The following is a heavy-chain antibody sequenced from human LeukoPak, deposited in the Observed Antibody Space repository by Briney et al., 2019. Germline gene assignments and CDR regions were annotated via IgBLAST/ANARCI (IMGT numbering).Heavy chain of an antibody. CDR2: IYYSGST. D-gene: IGHD3-10*01. Sequence: SETLSLTCTVSGGSISSHYWSWIRQPPGKGLEWIGYIYYSGSTNYNPSLKSRVTISVDTSKNQFSLKLSSVTAADTAVYYCARGRFASITMVRGVIREYGMDVWGQGTTVTVSS. V-gene: IGHV4-59*11. CDR3: ARGRFASITMVRGVIREYGMDV. J-gene: IGHJ6*02. CDR1: GGSISSHY.